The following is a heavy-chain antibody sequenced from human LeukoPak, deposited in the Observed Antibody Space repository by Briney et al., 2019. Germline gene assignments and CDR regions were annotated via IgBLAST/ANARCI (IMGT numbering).Heavy chain of an antibody. J-gene: IGHJ4*02. V-gene: IGHV3-7*01. D-gene: IGHD2-15*01. CDR1: GFAFAGYW. Sequence: GGSLRLSCAASGFAFAGYWMVWVRQAPGKGLEWVASIGKDGSEQAYADSVKGRFTISRDNARNSLYLQMSSLRVEDTATYYCTRDIVYLQLEYWGQGALVSVSS. CDR2: IGKDGSEQ. CDR3: TRDIVYLQLEY.